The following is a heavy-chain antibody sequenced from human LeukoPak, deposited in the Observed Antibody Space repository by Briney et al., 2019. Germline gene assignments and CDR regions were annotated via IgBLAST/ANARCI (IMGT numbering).Heavy chain of an antibody. CDR2: IYYSGST. CDR3: ARGSRPRDYGQTHD. Sequence: SETLSLTCTVSGGSISSSSYYWGWIRQPPGKGLEWIGSIYYSGSTYYNPSLKSRVTISLETSKNQFSLKLSSVTAADTAVYYCARGSRPRDYGQTHDWGQGTLVTVSS. J-gene: IGHJ4*02. V-gene: IGHV4-39*07. D-gene: IGHD3-16*01. CDR1: GGSISSSSYY.